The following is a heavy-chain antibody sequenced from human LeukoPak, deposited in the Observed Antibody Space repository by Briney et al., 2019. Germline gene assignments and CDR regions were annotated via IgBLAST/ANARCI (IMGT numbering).Heavy chain of an antibody. CDR1: GGSIYMSSFY. D-gene: IGHD3-3*01. CDR2: IDHTGST. CDR3: ARPRGDLWSPYDS. Sequence: SETLSLTCSVSGGSIYMSSFYWPGMRQPAGKGLEWIGNIDHTGSTIYNPSLKSRVTISVDTSKNQFSLRLNSVTAADTATNYCARPRGDLWSPYDSWGQGTLVTVSS. J-gene: IGHJ5*02. V-gene: IGHV4-39*01.